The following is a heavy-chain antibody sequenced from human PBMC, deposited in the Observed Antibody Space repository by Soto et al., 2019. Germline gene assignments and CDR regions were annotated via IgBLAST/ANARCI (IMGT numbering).Heavy chain of an antibody. CDR3: ASWHEREHAYDV. CDR1: GGSISSYY. J-gene: IGHJ3*01. CDR2: LYDVDGT. V-gene: IGHV3-53*01. D-gene: IGHD1-1*01. Sequence: PSETLSLTCTVSGGSISSYYWSWIRQPPGKGLEWISALYDVDGTFYADSVKGRFTTSSDSSKTTVYLQMNGLRPDDTAVYYCASWHEREHAYDVWGRGTTVTVSS.